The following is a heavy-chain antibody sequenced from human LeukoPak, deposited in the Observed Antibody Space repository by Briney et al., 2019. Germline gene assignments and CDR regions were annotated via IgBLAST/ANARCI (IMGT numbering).Heavy chain of an antibody. D-gene: IGHD3-22*01. V-gene: IGHV3-33*08. Sequence: GGSLRLSCAASGFXFSSYGIHWVRQAPGKGLEWVAVIRYDGSNKYYAESVKGRFTISRDNSKNTLYLQMNSLRAEDTAVYYCARDALPYYDSSLGFDIWGQRTLVTVSS. CDR2: IRYDGSNK. CDR3: ARDALPYYDSSLGFDI. CDR1: GFXFSSYG. J-gene: IGHJ3*02.